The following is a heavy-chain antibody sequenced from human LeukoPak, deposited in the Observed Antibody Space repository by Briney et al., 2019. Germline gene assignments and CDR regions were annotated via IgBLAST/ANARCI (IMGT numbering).Heavy chain of an antibody. J-gene: IGHJ5*02. Sequence: GGSLRLSCAASGFTFSSYAMSWVRQAPGKGLEWVSAISGSGGSTYYADSVKGRFTISRDNSKNTLYLQMNSLRAEDTAVCYCATHAAVAGTGWFDPWGQGTLVTVSS. CDR1: GFTFSSYA. CDR3: ATHAAVAGTGWFDP. D-gene: IGHD6-19*01. CDR2: ISGSGGST. V-gene: IGHV3-23*01.